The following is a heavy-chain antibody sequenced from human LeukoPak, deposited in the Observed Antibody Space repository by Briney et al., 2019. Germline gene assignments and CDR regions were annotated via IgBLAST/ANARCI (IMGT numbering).Heavy chain of an antibody. J-gene: IGHJ4*02. CDR1: GFPFSSHG. V-gene: IGHV3-30*02. D-gene: IGHD3-10*01. Sequence: GGSLRLSCAGSGFPFSSHGMNWVRQAPGKGLEWVAFIRHDGSNKYYADSVKGRFTISGDNSRNIMNLQTDSLRPEDTALYYCARAMVRGVIPYWGQGTLVTVSS. CDR2: IRHDGSNK. CDR3: ARAMVRGVIPY.